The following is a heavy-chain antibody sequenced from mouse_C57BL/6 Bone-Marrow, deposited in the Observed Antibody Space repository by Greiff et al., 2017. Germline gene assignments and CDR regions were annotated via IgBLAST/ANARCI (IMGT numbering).Heavy chain of an antibody. CDR2: ILPGSGST. D-gene: IGHD2-5*01. CDR1: GYTFTGYW. CDR3: AGGYYSNYGAY. Sequence: QVQLQQSGAELMKPGASVKLSCKATGYTFTGYWIEWVKQRPGHGLEWIGEILPGSGSTNYNEKFKGKATFTADTSSNTAYMQLSSLTTEDSAIYYGAGGYYSNYGAYWGQGTLVTVSA. V-gene: IGHV1-9*01. J-gene: IGHJ3*01.